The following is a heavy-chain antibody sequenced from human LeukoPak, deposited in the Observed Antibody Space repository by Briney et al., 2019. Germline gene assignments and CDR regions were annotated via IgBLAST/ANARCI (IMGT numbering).Heavy chain of an antibody. D-gene: IGHD3-3*01. J-gene: IGHJ4*02. CDR1: GFTFSRYA. Sequence: GGSLRLSCTASGFTFSRYAMSWVRQAPGKGLEWVSAISGSGGSTYYADSVKGRFTIPRDNSKNTLYLQMNSLRAEDTAVYYCAKGPRFLEWLLFDYWGQGTLVTVSS. CDR3: AKGPRFLEWLLFDY. V-gene: IGHV3-23*01. CDR2: ISGSGGST.